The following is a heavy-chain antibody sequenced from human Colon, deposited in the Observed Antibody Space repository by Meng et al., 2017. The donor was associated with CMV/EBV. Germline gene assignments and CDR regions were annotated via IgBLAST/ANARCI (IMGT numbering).Heavy chain of an antibody. CDR2: VYYNGGT. V-gene: IGHV4-59*11. CDR1: GASISGHY. D-gene: IGHD1-26*01. J-gene: IGHJ4*02. Sequence: SETLSLTCSVSGASISGHYCNWIRQAPGKRMEWIGYVYYNGGTNYNPAFRSRVSMSADSSKNQFSLKLTSVTAADTAVYYCARAHQKKWDLPQIDFWGRGTLVTVSS. CDR3: ARAHQKKWDLPQIDF.